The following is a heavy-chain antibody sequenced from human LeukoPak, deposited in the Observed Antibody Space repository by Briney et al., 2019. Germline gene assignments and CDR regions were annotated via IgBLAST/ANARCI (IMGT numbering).Heavy chain of an antibody. D-gene: IGHD1-7*01. Sequence: GASVKVSCKASGYTFTSYGISWVRQAPGQGLEWMGWINPNSGGTNYAQKFQGRVTMTRDTSISTAYMELSRLRSDDTAVYYCARESGETGTTLYPSPPGYDYWGQGTLVTVSS. CDR1: GYTFTSYG. CDR2: INPNSGGT. J-gene: IGHJ4*02. CDR3: ARESGETGTTLYPSPPGYDY. V-gene: IGHV1-2*02.